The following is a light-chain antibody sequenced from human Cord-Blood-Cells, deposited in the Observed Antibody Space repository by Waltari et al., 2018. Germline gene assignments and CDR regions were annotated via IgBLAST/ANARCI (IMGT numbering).Light chain of an antibody. CDR2: DAS. J-gene: IGKJ4*01. V-gene: IGKV3-11*01. CDR3: QQRSNWPPLT. Sequence: EIVLPQPSATQSLSPGDTATLSCRASQRVSSYLPWYQQKPGQAPRLLIYDASNRATVIPARFSGSGSGTDFTLTISSLEPEDFAVYYCQQRSNWPPLTFGGGTKVEIK. CDR1: QRVSSY.